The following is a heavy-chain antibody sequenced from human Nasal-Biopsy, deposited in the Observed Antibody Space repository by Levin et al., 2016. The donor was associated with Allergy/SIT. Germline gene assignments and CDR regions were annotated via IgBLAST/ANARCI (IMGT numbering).Heavy chain of an antibody. Sequence: GGSLRLSCAASGFTLSDYSMNWVRQAPGKGLEWVSSITHTASYMSYADSVKGRFTVSRDTAKNSLYLQMDSLRAEDTAVYYCARANGNSWFSEFWGQGTLVAVSS. V-gene: IGHV3-21*01. CDR2: ITHTASYM. CDR1: GFTLSDYS. D-gene: IGHD6-13*01. J-gene: IGHJ4*02. CDR3: ARANGNSWFSEF.